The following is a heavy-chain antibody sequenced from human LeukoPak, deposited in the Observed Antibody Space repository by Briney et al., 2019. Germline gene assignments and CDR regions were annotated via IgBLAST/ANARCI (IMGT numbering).Heavy chain of an antibody. CDR2: IRSKANNYAT. CDR3: TRPTYGY. J-gene: IGHJ4*02. Sequence: GGSLRLSCAASGFTFSASAIHWVRQASGKGLEWVSRIRSKANNYATAYAASVRGRFTISRDDSKNTAYLQMNSLKTEDTAVYYCTRPTYGYWGQGTLVTVSS. D-gene: IGHD2-8*01. CDR1: GFTFSASA. V-gene: IGHV3-73*01.